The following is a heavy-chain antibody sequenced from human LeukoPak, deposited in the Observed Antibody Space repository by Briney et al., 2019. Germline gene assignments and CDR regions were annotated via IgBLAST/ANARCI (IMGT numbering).Heavy chain of an antibody. D-gene: IGHD6-6*01. CDR1: AGSISSYY. CDR2: IYYSGST. V-gene: IGHV4-59*08. J-gene: IGHJ4*02. CDR3: ARRYSSSLPVDY. Sequence: PSQTLSLTCTLSAGSISSYYWSWIRQPPGKGLEWIGYIYYSGSTNYNTSLKSRVTISVDTSKNQFSLKLSSVTAADTAVYYCARRYSSSLPVDYWGQGTLVTVSS.